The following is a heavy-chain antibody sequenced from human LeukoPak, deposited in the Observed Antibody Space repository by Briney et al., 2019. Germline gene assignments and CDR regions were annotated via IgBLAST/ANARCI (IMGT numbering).Heavy chain of an antibody. J-gene: IGHJ4*02. V-gene: IGHV3-7*03. CDR3: AAWGSGNY. D-gene: IGHD7-27*01. CDR2: TNQDGSQK. CDR1: GFNFRDFW. Sequence: GGSPRLSCAASGFNFRDFWMNWIRQAPGKGLEWVANTNQDGSQKYYVDSVRGRFTISRDNAENLFYLQIDSLRVEDTAIYYCAAWGSGNYWGQGTLVTVSS.